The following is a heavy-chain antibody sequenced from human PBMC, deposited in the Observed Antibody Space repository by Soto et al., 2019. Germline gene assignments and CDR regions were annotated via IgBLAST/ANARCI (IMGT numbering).Heavy chain of an antibody. Sequence: QVQLVESGGGVVHPEWSLRLSCSASEFTFRSYAMHWVREDPGKGLEWVAGISYDGGQKFYGDSVRGRFTISRDSSKTTVFLQMNSLRPEDTAAYYCARVKTDYSNPRGPFFFYGIDVWGQGTTVTVSS. CDR1: EFTFRSYA. D-gene: IGHD4-4*01. CDR2: ISYDGGQK. CDR3: ARVKTDYSNPRGPFFFYGIDV. V-gene: IGHV3-30-3*01. J-gene: IGHJ6*02.